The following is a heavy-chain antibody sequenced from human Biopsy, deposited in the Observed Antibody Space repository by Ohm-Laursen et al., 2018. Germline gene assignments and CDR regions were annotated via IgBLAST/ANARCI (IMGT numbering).Heavy chain of an antibody. CDR2: VYNGGIT. CDR3: ARTPRDSFWSGSYKRGLWFDP. J-gene: IGHJ5*02. CDR1: GGSIISYY. D-gene: IGHD3-3*01. V-gene: IGHV4-59*01. Sequence: TLSLTCSVSGGSIISYYWTWIRQPPGKGLEWIGHVYNGGITNYNPSLKSRVTLSKDTSKDQFSLQVNSVTAADTAVYYCARTPRDSFWSGSYKRGLWFDPWGQGTLVIVSS.